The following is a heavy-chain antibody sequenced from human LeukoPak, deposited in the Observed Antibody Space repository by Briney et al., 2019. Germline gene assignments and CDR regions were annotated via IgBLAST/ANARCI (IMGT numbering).Heavy chain of an antibody. Sequence: GGSLRLSCAASGFTFSSYAMHWVRQAPGKGLEWVAVISYDGSNKYYADSVKGRFTISRDNSKNTLCLQMNSLRAEDTAVYYCARDGPLHNRYYDSSGYIDYWGQGTLVTVSS. CDR3: ARDGPLHNRYYDSSGYIDY. CDR2: ISYDGSNK. J-gene: IGHJ4*02. V-gene: IGHV3-30*04. D-gene: IGHD3-22*01. CDR1: GFTFSSYA.